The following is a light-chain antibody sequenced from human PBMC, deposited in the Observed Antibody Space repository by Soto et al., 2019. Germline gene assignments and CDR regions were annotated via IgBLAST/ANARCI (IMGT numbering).Light chain of an antibody. CDR2: AAS. CDR1: QSVTANY. Sequence: EIALTQSPGTLSLSPGERATLSCRARQSVTANYLAWYQQRPGQAPRLLIYAASIGATGVPDRFSGSGSGTDFTLTISRLEPEDFAVYYCLQYGVPLWTFGQGTTVEIK. CDR3: LQYGVPLWT. J-gene: IGKJ1*01. V-gene: IGKV3-20*01.